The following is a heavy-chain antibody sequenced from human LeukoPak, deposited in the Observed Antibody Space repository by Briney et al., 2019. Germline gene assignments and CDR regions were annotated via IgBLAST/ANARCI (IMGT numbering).Heavy chain of an antibody. Sequence: PGGSLRLPCAASGFTFSNYAMSWVRQAPGKGLEWVSAIGGGVVGSTFSTDSVKGRFTISRDSSKNTLYLQMNSLRAEDTAVYYCAKGSFYDRSCYNDYWGQGPMVGVSS. J-gene: IGHJ4*02. V-gene: IGHV3-23*01. CDR3: AKGSFYDRSCYNDY. CDR1: GFTFSNYA. CDR2: IGGGVVGST. D-gene: IGHD3-22*01.